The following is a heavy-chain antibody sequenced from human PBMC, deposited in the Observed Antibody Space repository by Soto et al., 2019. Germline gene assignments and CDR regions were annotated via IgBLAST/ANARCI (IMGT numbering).Heavy chain of an antibody. V-gene: IGHV3-74*01. J-gene: IGHJ4*02. Sequence: GGFLRLSCAASGFTFSSYWMHWVRQAPGKGLVWVARINRDGSDTDYVGSVKGRFTISRDNAKNTLYLQMHSLRAEDTAVFYCGRGGSDSPMAPGYWGQGTLVTVSS. CDR3: GRGGSDSPMAPGY. D-gene: IGHD5-18*01. CDR1: GFTFSSYW. CDR2: INRDGSDT.